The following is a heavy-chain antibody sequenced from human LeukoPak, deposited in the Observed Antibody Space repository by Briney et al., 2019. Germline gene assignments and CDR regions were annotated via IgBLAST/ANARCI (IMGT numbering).Heavy chain of an antibody. CDR3: ARVLPARNLGSPYYFDY. D-gene: IGHD3-10*01. CDR2: ISSGSSGI. Sequence: GGPLRLSCTVSGLTFGDYYMSWIRQAPGKGLEWVSYISSGSSGIFYADSVRGRFTISRDNAKNSLFLLMSSLRAEDTAIYFCARVLPARNLGSPYYFDYWSQGTLVTVSS. CDR1: GLTFGDYY. V-gene: IGHV3-11*04. J-gene: IGHJ4*02.